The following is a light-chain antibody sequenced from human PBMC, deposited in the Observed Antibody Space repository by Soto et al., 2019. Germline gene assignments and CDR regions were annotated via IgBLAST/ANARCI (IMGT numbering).Light chain of an antibody. CDR2: EGS. CDR1: SSDVGSYNL. Sequence: QSALTQPASVSGSPGQSITISCTGTSSDVGSYNLVSWYQQHPGKAPKLIIYEGSKRPSGVSNRFSGSKSANTASLTISGLQAEDEADYYCCSYAGSSTLVFGAGTQLTVL. CDR3: CSYAGSSTLV. J-gene: IGLJ2*01. V-gene: IGLV2-23*01.